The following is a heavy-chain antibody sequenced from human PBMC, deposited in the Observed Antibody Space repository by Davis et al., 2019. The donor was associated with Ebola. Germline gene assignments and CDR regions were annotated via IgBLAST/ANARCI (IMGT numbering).Heavy chain of an antibody. CDR1: GLTFSSYW. J-gene: IGHJ2*01. D-gene: IGHD3-3*01. CDR3: ARGTGDFWSGQDWYFDL. Sequence: GESLKISCAASGLTFSSYWMSWVRQAPGKGLEWVSSITSSSSYIYYADSVEGRFTISRDNAKNSLYLQMNSLRAEDTAVYYCARGTGDFWSGQDWYFDLWGRGTLVTVSS. V-gene: IGHV3-21*01. CDR2: ITSSSSYI.